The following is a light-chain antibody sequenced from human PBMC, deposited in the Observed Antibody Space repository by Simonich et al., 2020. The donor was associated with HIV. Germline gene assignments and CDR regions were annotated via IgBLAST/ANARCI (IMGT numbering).Light chain of an antibody. V-gene: IGLV3-27*01. CDR2: KDN. Sequence: SYELTQPSSVSVSSGQTARITCSGNILAKKYARWFQQKPGQAPVLVIYKDNERPTGIPERFSGSSSWTTVTLTISGAQVEDEAHYYCQSADSSATLVFGGGTKLTVL. CDR3: QSADSSATLV. J-gene: IGLJ3*02. CDR1: ILAKKY.